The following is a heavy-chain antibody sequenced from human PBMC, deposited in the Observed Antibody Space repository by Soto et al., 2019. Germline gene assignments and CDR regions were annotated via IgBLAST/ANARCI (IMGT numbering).Heavy chain of an antibody. CDR3: AKGYVEGSSWYVSWFDP. D-gene: IGHD6-13*01. Sequence: SGGSLRLSCAASGFTFSSYAMSWVRQAPGKGLEWVSAISGSGGSTYYADSVKGRFTISRDNSKNTLYLQMNSLRAEDTAVYYCAKGYVEGSSWYVSWFDPWGQGTLVTVSS. V-gene: IGHV3-23*01. J-gene: IGHJ5*02. CDR2: ISGSGGST. CDR1: GFTFSSYA.